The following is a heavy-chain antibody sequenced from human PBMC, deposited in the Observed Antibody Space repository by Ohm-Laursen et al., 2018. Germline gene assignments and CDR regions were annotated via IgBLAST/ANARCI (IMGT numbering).Heavy chain of an antibody. CDR1: GYTFTGYY. J-gene: IGHJ4*02. CDR2: IHPNTGAT. V-gene: IGHV1-2*02. D-gene: IGHD5-12*01. Sequence: GSSVKVSCKASGYTFTGYYLHWVRQAPGQGLEWMGWIHPNTGATNYAQTFQGRVTMTRDTSISTAYMELSRLRSDDTAVYYCATRTGGYDDWGQGTLVTVSS. CDR3: ATRTGGYDD.